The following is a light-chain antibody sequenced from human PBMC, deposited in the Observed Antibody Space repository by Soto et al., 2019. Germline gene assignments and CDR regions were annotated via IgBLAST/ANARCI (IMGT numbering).Light chain of an antibody. CDR1: QSISRW. CDR2: GAS. CDR3: QQYATSSPT. V-gene: IGKV1-5*01. Sequence: DIRMTQSPSTLSASVGDRVTFTCRASQSISRWLAWYQQRPREAPKLLLYGASNLESGVPSRFSGSGSGTEFSLTISSLQPSDFATNFCQQYATSSPTLGQGTKLEI. J-gene: IGKJ2*01.